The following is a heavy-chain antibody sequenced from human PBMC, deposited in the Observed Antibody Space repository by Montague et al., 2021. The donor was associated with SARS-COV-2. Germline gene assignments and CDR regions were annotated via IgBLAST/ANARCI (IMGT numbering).Heavy chain of an antibody. CDR1: GFTFSSYS. V-gene: IGHV3-21*01. CDR3: ARDHYDILTGYYY. D-gene: IGHD3-9*01. J-gene: IGHJ4*02. Sequence: SLRLSCAASGFTFSSYSMNWVRQAPGKGLEWVSSISSSSSYIYYADSVKGRFTISRDNAKNSLYLLMNSLRAEDTAVYYCARDHYDILTGYYYWGQGTLVTVSS. CDR2: ISSSSSYI.